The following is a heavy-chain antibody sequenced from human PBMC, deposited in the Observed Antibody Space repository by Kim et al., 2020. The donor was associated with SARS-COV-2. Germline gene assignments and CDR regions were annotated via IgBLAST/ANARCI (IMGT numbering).Heavy chain of an antibody. CDR2: INHSGST. J-gene: IGHJ4*02. CDR1: GGSFSGYY. D-gene: IGHD3-3*01. V-gene: IGHV4-34*01. CDR3: ARGLLRTIFGVVITPFDY. Sequence: SETLSLTCAVYGGSFSGYYWSWIRQPPGKGLEWIGEINHSGSTNYNPSLKSRVTISVDTSKNQFSLKLSSVTAADTAVYYCARGLLRTIFGVVITPFDYWGQGTLVTVSS.